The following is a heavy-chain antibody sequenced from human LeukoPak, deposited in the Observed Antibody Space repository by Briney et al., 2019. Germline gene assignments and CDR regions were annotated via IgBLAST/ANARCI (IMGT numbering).Heavy chain of an antibody. Sequence: GGSLRLSCAVSGFTFEDHTMHWFSQAPGKTLEWVSLFSWDGTTYYADSVKGRFTISRDNSKDSLYLQMDALRSEASAFYYCVKDLSYQSSGSYFDYWGQGTLVSVS. CDR2: FSWDGTT. CDR1: GFTFEDHT. CDR3: VKDLSYQSSGSYFDY. D-gene: IGHD3-22*01. V-gene: IGHV3-43*01. J-gene: IGHJ4*02.